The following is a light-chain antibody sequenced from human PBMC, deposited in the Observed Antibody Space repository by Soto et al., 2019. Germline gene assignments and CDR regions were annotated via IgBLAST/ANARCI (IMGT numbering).Light chain of an antibody. CDR2: EVT. CDR1: SSYVGSFNY. CDR3: VSYATSTTLYV. Sequence: QSVLTQPASVSGSLGQSITISCTPTSSYVGSFNYVSWYQHHPGKAPKLMIYEVTSRPSGVSNRFSGSKSGNTASLTISGLQAEDEADYYCVSYATSTTLYVFGSGTKVTVL. J-gene: IGLJ1*01. V-gene: IGLV2-14*01.